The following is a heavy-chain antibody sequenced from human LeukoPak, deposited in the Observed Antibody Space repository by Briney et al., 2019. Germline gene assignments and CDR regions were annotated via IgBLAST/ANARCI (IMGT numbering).Heavy chain of an antibody. CDR1: GGSFSGYD. J-gene: IGHJ4*02. V-gene: IGHV4-34*01. CDR2: INHSGST. Sequence: SETLSLTCAVYGGSFSGYDWSWIRQPPGKGLEWIGEINHSGSTNYNPSLKSRVTISVDTSKNQFSLKLSSVTAADTAVYYCARYWGQQLDGWGQGTLVTVSS. CDR3: ARYWGQQLDG. D-gene: IGHD6-13*01.